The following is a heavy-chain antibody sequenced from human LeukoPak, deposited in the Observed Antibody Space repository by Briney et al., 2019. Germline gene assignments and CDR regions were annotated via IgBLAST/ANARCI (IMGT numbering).Heavy chain of an antibody. CDR1: GYMVSSYG. J-gene: IGHJ4*02. CDR3: ARIASDGSGTNHY. V-gene: IGHV1-18*01. D-gene: IGHD3-10*01. Sequence: ASVKVSCKAAGYMVSSYGITWVRQAPGQGLEWMGWISAYNGNTKSAQNLQGRVIMTTDTSTNTAHMELRSLRSDDTAVYYSARIASDGSGTNHYWGQGTQVIVSS. CDR2: ISAYNGNT.